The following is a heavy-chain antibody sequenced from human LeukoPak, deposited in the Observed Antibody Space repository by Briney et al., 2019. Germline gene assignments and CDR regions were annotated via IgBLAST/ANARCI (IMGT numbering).Heavy chain of an antibody. CDR3: ASGLIAAAVRDY. V-gene: IGHV3-21*01. CDR2: ISSSSSYI. CDR1: GFTFSSYS. D-gene: IGHD6-13*01. J-gene: IGHJ4*02. Sequence: GGSLRLSCVASGFTFSSYSMNWVRQAPGKGLEWVSSISSSSSYIYYADSVKGRFTISRDNAKNSLYLQMNSLRAEDTAVYYCASGLIAAAVRDYWGQGTLVTVSS.